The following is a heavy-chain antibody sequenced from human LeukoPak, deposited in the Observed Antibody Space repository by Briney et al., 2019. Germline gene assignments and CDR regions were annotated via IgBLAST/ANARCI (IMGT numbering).Heavy chain of an antibody. D-gene: IGHD6-19*01. Sequence: ASVKVSCKASHYTFTTYGISWVRQAPGQGLEWMGWISAYNGNTNYAQKLQGRVTMTTDTSTSTAYMELRSLRSDDTAVYYCARETNLAVAGGAFDIWGQGTMVTVSS. J-gene: IGHJ3*02. CDR3: ARETNLAVAGGAFDI. CDR1: HYTFTTYG. CDR2: ISAYNGNT. V-gene: IGHV1-18*01.